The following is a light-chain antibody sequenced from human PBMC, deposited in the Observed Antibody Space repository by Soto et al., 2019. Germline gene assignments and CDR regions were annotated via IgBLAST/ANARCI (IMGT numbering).Light chain of an antibody. J-gene: IGLJ3*02. CDR1: SASVSTSQY. Sequence: QTVVTQEPSFSVSPGGTVTLTCGLTSASVSTSQYASWYQQTPGHPPRTLIYDTKSRSSGVPDRFSGSILGNKAALTITEAQADDESDYYCLLYLGGGIFVFGGGTKLTV. V-gene: IGLV8-61*01. CDR2: DTK. CDR3: LLYLGGGIFV.